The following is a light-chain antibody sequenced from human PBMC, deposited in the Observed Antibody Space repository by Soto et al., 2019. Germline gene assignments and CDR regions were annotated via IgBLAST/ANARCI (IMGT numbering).Light chain of an antibody. CDR2: DAS. CDR3: QHYGDSSST. J-gene: IGKJ4*01. V-gene: IGKV3D-20*01. CDR1: QTIAYNF. Sequence: IVLTQSPGTLSLSPGEVATLSCGASQTIAYNFLAWCQQKPGQAPRLLVYDASKRATGIPDRFSGSGSGTDFTLTITTLEPEDFAVYYCQHYGDSSSTFGGGTRVEI.